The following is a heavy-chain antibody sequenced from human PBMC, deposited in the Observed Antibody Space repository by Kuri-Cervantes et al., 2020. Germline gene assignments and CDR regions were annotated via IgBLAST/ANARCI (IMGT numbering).Heavy chain of an antibody. D-gene: IGHD5-12*01. CDR3: ARDRGYSGYGALDI. Sequence: GESLKISCAASGFTFSSYGMHWVRQAPGKGLEWVANIKQGGSEKYYVDSVKGRFTISRDNAKNSLYLQMNSLRAEDTAVYYCARDRGYSGYGALDIWGQGTMVTVSS. V-gene: IGHV3-7*01. CDR2: IKQGGSEK. CDR1: GFTFSSYG. J-gene: IGHJ3*02.